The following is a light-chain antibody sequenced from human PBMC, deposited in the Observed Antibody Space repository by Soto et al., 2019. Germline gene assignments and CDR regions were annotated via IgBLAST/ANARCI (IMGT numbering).Light chain of an antibody. V-gene: IGLV2-23*02. CDR3: CSFTGVSIPFFA. Sequence: QSALTQPASVSGSPGQSTTISCTGTSRDIGTSNLVSWYQQYPGKAPKLMIYEVTKRPSGISYRFSGSKSGNTASLTISGLQPEDEADYYCCSFTGVSIPFFAFGTG. CDR2: EVT. J-gene: IGLJ6*01. CDR1: SRDIGTSNL.